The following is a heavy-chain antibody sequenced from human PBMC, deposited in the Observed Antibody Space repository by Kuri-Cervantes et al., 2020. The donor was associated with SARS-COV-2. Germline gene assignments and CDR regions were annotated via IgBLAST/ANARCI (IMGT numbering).Heavy chain of an antibody. D-gene: IGHD3-10*01. Sequence: GGSLRLSCAASEFSISDNYMSWVRQAPGKGLEWVSTIDSGGNTNYADSVKGRFTVSRDNSKNTLHLRMNGLRAEDTATYYCARVLSWFPDYWGQGTLVTVSS. CDR1: EFSISDNY. J-gene: IGHJ4*02. CDR2: IDSGGNT. CDR3: ARVLSWFPDY. V-gene: IGHV3-53*01.